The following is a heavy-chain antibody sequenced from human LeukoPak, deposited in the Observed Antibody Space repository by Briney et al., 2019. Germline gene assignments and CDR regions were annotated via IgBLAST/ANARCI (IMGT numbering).Heavy chain of an antibody. V-gene: IGHV3-66*01. Sequence: GGSLRLSCAASGFTFSSYSMNWVRQAPGKGLEWVSVIYSGGSTHYADSVKGRFTISRDNSKNTLYLQMNSLRAEDTAVYYCARDRAWSGFDYWGQGTLVTVSS. J-gene: IGHJ4*02. CDR2: IYSGGST. CDR3: ARDRAWSGFDY. D-gene: IGHD3-10*01. CDR1: GFTFSSYS.